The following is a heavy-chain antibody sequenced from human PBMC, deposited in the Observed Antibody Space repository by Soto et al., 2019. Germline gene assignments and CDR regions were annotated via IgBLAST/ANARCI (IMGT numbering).Heavy chain of an antibody. V-gene: IGHV4-59*12. D-gene: IGHD3-9*01. CDR2: IAYSGDT. Sequence: TLSLTCTVSGASISSYYWSWIRQPPGKGLEWIGYIAYSGDTYYNPSLRSRVTISADTSENKFSLTLKSVTAADTAVYFCARDFERSAIGPWGQGTSVTVSS. CDR1: GASISSYY. CDR3: ARDFERSAIGP. J-gene: IGHJ5*02.